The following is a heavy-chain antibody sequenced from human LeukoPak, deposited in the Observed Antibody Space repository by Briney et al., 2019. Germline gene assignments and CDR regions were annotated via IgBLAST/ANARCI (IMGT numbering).Heavy chain of an antibody. CDR2: ISYDGSNK. CDR1: GFTFSSYG. Sequence: GGSLRLSCAASGFTFSSYGMHWVRQAPGKGLEWVAVISYDGSNKYYADSVKGRSTISRDNSKNTLYLQMNSLRAEDTAVYYCAKLAYCGGDCYSPPDAFDIWGQGTMVTVSS. D-gene: IGHD2-21*02. J-gene: IGHJ3*02. V-gene: IGHV3-30*18. CDR3: AKLAYCGGDCYSPPDAFDI.